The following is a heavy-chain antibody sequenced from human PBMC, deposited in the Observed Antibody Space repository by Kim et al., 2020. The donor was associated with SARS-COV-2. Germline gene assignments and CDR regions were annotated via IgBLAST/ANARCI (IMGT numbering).Heavy chain of an antibody. CDR2: STI. D-gene: IGHD1-1*01. J-gene: IGHJ4*02. CDR3: ARDWNDLAG. Sequence: STITYADSVKGRFTISWDNAKNSLYLQMNSLRAEDTAVYYCARDWNDLAGWGQGTLVTVSS. V-gene: IGHV3-11*04.